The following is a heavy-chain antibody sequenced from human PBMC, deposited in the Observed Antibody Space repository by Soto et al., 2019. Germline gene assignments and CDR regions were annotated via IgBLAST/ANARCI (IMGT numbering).Heavy chain of an antibody. D-gene: IGHD2-2*01. CDR2: INHSGST. J-gene: IGHJ4*02. Sequence: QAQLQQWGAGLLKPSETLSLTCAVFGVPLSGYYWSWIRQPPGKGLEWIGEINHSGSTSYNPSLKRRDTISVDTSKNQCSLKLSSVTAAGTAVYYCAGRVVPAAMGYWGQGTLVTVSS. V-gene: IGHV4-34*01. CDR1: GVPLSGYY. CDR3: AGRVVPAAMGY.